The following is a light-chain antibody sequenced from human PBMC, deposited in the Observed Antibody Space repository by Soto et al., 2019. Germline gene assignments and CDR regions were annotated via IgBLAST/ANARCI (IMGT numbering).Light chain of an antibody. J-gene: IGLJ1*01. Sequence: VLNPPASVVGSPGQPLAIPRTGNSKYGGSYNYVSWYQQHPGQAPKLIIYDVSNRPSGVSNRFSGSKSGNTASLTISGLQAEDEADYYCSSYTSISTYVFGTGTEVTV. V-gene: IGLV2-14*03. CDR1: SKYGGSYNY. CDR2: DVS. CDR3: SSYTSISTYV.